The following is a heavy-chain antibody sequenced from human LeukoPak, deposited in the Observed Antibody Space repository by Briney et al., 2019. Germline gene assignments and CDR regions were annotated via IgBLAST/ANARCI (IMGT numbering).Heavy chain of an antibody. Sequence: ASVKVSCKASGYTFTSYGISWVRQAPGQGLEWMGWISAYNGNTNYAQKLQGRVTMTTDTSTSTAYMELRSLRSDDTAVYYCARERIVVVTAIIDYWGQGTLVTVSS. D-gene: IGHD2-21*02. CDR3: ARERIVVVTAIIDY. CDR1: GYTFTSYG. J-gene: IGHJ4*02. CDR2: ISAYNGNT. V-gene: IGHV1-18*01.